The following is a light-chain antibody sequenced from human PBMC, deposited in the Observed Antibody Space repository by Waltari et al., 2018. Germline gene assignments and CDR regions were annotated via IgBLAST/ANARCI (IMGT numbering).Light chain of an antibody. J-gene: IGLJ2*01. Sequence: SYALIPPPSVSVAPGETAGITCGGNNIGRSSVHWYQQKPGQAPVLVIYYSTDRPSGIPERFSGSNSGNTATLTINRVEAGDEADYYCQVWDSSSDHPFGGGTKLTVL. CDR1: NIGRSS. CDR3: QVWDSSSDHP. V-gene: IGLV3-21*04. CDR2: YST.